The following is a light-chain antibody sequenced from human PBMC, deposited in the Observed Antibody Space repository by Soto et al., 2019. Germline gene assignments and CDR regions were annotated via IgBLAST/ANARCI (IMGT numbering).Light chain of an antibody. J-gene: IGLJ1*01. CDR2: GNS. V-gene: IGLV1-40*01. CDR1: SSKIGAGYD. Sequence: QSALTQPPSVSGAPGQRVTISCTGSSSKIGAGYDVHWYQQLPGTAPKLLIYGNSNRPSGVPDRFSGSKSGTSASLAITWFQAEDEADYYCQSYDSSLSGSRVFGTGTKVTVL. CDR3: QSYDSSLSGSRV.